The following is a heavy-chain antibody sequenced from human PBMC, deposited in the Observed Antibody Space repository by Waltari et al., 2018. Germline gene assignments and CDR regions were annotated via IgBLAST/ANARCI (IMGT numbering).Heavy chain of an antibody. Sequence: QMQLVQSGPEVKKPGTSVKVSCKASGFTFTSSAVQWVRQARGQRLEWIGWIVGGRGNTNYAQKFQERATITRDMSTSTAYMELSSLRSEDTAVYYCAADLATDAFDIWGQGTMVTVSS. CDR3: AADLATDAFDI. V-gene: IGHV1-58*01. CDR2: IVGGRGNT. CDR1: GFTFTSSA. J-gene: IGHJ3*02.